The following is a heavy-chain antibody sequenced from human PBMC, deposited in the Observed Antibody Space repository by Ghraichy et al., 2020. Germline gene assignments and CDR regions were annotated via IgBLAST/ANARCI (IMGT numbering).Heavy chain of an antibody. J-gene: IGHJ4*02. CDR3: AREGYSYGGNYFAY. CDR1: GFTFSSYS. Sequence: GESLNISCVASGFTFSSYSMSWVRQAPGKGLEWVSYIGSDSSTIYYADSVKGRFTISRDNAKNSLYLQMNSLRAEDTSVYHCAREGYSYGGNYFAYWGQGTLVTVSS. D-gene: IGHD5-18*01. CDR2: IGSDSSTI. V-gene: IGHV3-48*01.